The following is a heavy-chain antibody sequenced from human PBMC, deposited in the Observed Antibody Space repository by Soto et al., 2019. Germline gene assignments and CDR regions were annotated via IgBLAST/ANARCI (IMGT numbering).Heavy chain of an antibody. D-gene: IGHD3-10*01. CDR1: GFTFSSYW. Sequence: EVQLVESGGGLVQPGGSLRLSCAASGFTFSSYWMHWVHQAPGKGLVWVSRINSDGSSTSYADSVKGRFTISRDNAKNTLYLQMNSLRAEDTAVYYCARENRFGELLGDYYYYMDVWGKGTTVTVSS. CDR3: ARENRFGELLGDYYYYMDV. CDR2: INSDGSST. J-gene: IGHJ6*03. V-gene: IGHV3-74*01.